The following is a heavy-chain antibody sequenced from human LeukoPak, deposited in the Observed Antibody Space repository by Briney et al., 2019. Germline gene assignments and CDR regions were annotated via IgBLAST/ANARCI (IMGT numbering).Heavy chain of an antibody. Sequence: SETLSLTCTVSGGSISSYYWSWIRQPPGKGLEWVGYIYYSGSTNYNPSLKSRVTISVDTSKNQFSLKLSSVTAADSAVYYCARFSGYDGLWFDPWGQGTLVTVSS. CDR1: GGSISSYY. CDR2: IYYSGST. J-gene: IGHJ5*02. D-gene: IGHD5-12*01. V-gene: IGHV4-59*01. CDR3: ARFSGYDGLWFDP.